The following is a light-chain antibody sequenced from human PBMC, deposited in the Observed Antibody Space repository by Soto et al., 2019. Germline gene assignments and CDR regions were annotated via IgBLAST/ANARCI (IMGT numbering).Light chain of an antibody. J-gene: IGKJ1*01. CDR3: QQSYSTTWT. Sequence: IQMTQSPSSLSASVGDRVTITCRASQGISTYLNWYQQKPGKAPKLLIYAASSLQRGVPSRFSGSGSETDFTLTISSLQPEDFATYSCQQSYSTTWTFGQGTKVDIK. CDR2: AAS. V-gene: IGKV1-39*01. CDR1: QGISTY.